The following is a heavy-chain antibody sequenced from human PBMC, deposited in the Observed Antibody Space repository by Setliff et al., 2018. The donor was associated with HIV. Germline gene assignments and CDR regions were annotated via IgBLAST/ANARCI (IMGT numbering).Heavy chain of an antibody. CDR3: ARGLWFGGSYWFDP. D-gene: IGHD3-10*01. V-gene: IGHV4-59*11. CDR2: IYYTGTT. J-gene: IGHJ5*02. CDR1: GGSISSHY. Sequence: SETLSLTCTVSGVSGGSISSHYWNWIRQPPGKGLERIGYIYYTGTTKNNPPLKSRVTMSIDTSKNQFSLKLSSVTAADTAVYYCARGLWFGGSYWFDPWGQGTLVTVSS.